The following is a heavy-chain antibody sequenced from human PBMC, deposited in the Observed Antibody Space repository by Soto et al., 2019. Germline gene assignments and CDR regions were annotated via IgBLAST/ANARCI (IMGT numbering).Heavy chain of an antibody. CDR2: ISYDGSNK. D-gene: IGHD5-12*01. J-gene: IGHJ4*02. CDR1: GFTFSSYA. Sequence: QVQLVESGGGVVQPGRSLRLSCAASGFTFSSYAMHWVRQAPGKGLEWVAVISYDGSNKYYADSVKGRFTISRDNSKNTLYLQMNSLRAEDTAVYYCARDRGQRWLQLTYCGQGTLVTVSS. V-gene: IGHV3-30-3*01. CDR3: ARDRGQRWLQLTY.